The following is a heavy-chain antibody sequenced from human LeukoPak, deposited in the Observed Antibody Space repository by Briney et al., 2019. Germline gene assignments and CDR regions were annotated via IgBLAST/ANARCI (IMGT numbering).Heavy chain of an antibody. V-gene: IGHV3-33*01. Sequence: GGSLRLSCAASGFTFSSYGMHWVRQAPGKGLEWVAVIWYDGSNKYYADSVKGRFTISRDNSRNTLYLQMNSLRAEDTAVYYCARDLGRTTAFDYWGQGTLVTVSS. CDR3: ARDLGRTTAFDY. J-gene: IGHJ4*02. CDR2: IWYDGSNK. D-gene: IGHD2-2*01. CDR1: GFTFSSYG.